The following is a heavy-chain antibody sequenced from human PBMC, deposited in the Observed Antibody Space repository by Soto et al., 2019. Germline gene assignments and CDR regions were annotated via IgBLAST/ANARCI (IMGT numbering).Heavy chain of an antibody. J-gene: IGHJ4*02. CDR2: ISGSGGST. CDR3: AKDGEQPRAYFVVVPAAMDY. V-gene: IGHV3-23*01. D-gene: IGHD2-2*01. Sequence: PGGSLRLSCAASGFTFSSYAMSWVRQAPGKGLEWVSAISGSGGSTYYADSVKGRFTISRDNSKNTLYLQMNSLRAEDTAVYYCAKDGEQPRAYFVVVPAAMDYWGQGTLVTVSS. CDR1: GFTFSSYA.